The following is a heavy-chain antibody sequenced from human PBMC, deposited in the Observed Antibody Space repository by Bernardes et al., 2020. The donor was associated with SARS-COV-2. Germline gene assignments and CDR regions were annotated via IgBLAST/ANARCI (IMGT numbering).Heavy chain of an antibody. CDR3: ARVGYDILTGYPYYYYYGMDV. Sequence: GGSLRLSCAASGFTFSSYAMHWVRQAPGKGLEWVAVISYDGSNKYYADSVKGRFTISRDNSKNTLYLQMNSLRAEDTAVYYCARVGYDILTGYPYYYYYGMDVWGQGTTVTVSS. CDR1: GFTFSSYA. CDR2: ISYDGSNK. J-gene: IGHJ6*02. V-gene: IGHV3-30-3*01. D-gene: IGHD3-9*01.